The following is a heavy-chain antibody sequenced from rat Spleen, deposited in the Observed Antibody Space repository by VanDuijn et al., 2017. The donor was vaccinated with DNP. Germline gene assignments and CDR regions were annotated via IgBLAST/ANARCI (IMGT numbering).Heavy chain of an antibody. CDR1: GFTFSYYG. V-gene: IGHV5S13*01. CDR2: ISTGSGNT. Sequence: EVQLVESDGGLVQPGRSLKLSCAASGFTFSYYGMAWVRQTPMKGLEWVASISTGSGNTYYRDSVKGRFTISRDNAQSTLYLQMDSLRSEDTATYYCTRHRTIMPYYYAMDAWGQGASVTVSS. CDR3: TRHRTIMPYYYAMDA. D-gene: IGHD1-12*01. J-gene: IGHJ4*01.